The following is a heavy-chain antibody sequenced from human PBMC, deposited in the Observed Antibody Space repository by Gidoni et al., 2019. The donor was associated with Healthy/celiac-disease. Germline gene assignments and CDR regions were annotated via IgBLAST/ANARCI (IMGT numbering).Heavy chain of an antibody. CDR2: ISSSSSYI. V-gene: IGHV3-21*01. J-gene: IGHJ3*02. D-gene: IGHD5-12*01. Sequence: EVQLVESGGGLVKPGGSLRLSCAASGFTFSSYSMNWVRQDPGKGLEWVSSISSSSSYIYYADSVKGRFTISRDNAKNSLYLQMNSLRAEDTAVYYCARDRSEYSGYDFKSLGDAFDIWGQGTMVTVSS. CDR1: GFTFSSYS. CDR3: ARDRSEYSGYDFKSLGDAFDI.